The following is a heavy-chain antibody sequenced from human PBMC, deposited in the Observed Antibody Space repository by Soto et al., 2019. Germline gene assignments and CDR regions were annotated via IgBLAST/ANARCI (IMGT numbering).Heavy chain of an antibody. J-gene: IGHJ6*02. CDR3: VRESLTVTPRVGFYHGIDV. Sequence: PGGSLRLSCAASGFTFNDDNMNWVRQAPGKGLEWVAYIRSTSTSIHYADSVRGRFTISRDSAKNSLYLQMNSLRDEDTAVYYCVRESLTVTPRVGFYHGIDVWGQGTTVT. V-gene: IGHV3-48*02. CDR2: IRSTSTSI. CDR1: GFTFNDDN. D-gene: IGHD4-4*01.